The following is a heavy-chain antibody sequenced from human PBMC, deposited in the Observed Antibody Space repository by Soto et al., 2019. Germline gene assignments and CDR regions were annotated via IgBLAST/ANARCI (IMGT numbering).Heavy chain of an antibody. CDR2: ISWNSGSI. CDR3: AKDYCGGDCYSGLDY. J-gene: IGHJ4*02. D-gene: IGHD2-21*01. V-gene: IGHV3-9*01. CDR1: GFTFDDYA. Sequence: GGSLRLSCAASGFTFDDYAMHWVRQAPGKGLEWVSGISWNSGSIGYADSVKGRFTISRDNAKNSLYLQMNSLRAEDTALYYCAKDYCGGDCYSGLDYWGQGTLVTVSS.